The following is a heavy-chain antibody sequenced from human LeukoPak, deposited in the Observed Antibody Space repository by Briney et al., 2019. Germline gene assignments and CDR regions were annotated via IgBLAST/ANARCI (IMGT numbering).Heavy chain of an antibody. D-gene: IGHD2-21*01. CDR2: IYSGGST. V-gene: IGHV3-53*04. J-gene: IGHJ4*02. Sequence: GGSLRLSCAASGFTVSSNYMTWVRQAPGKGLEWVSVIYSGGSTYYSDSVKGRFTIFRHNSKSTQYRQRNNMKVEDTTGYDCEGGMDVVDAGFFDYGGRGTLVTVS. CDR3: EGGMDVVDAGFFDY. CDR1: GFTVSSNY.